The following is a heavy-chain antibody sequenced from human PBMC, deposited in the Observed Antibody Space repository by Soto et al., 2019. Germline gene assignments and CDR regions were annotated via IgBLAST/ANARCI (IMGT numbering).Heavy chain of an antibody. D-gene: IGHD3-3*02. V-gene: IGHV1-69*12. J-gene: IGHJ6*02. CDR1: GGTFGNSA. CDR2: IIPIFPTT. CDR3: ARDKDRRQLGGNYYYGIDV. Sequence: QVQLVQSGAEVKKPGSSVTVSCKASGGTFGNSAISWVRQAPGQGREWMGGIIPIFPTTDYAQKIQGRVTITADEATSTAYMELKSQRSEDTAVYYCARDKDRRQLGGNYYYGIDVWGQGTTVTVSS.